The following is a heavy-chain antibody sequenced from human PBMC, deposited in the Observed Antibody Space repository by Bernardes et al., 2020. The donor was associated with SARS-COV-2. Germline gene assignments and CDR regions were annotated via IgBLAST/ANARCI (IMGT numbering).Heavy chain of an antibody. J-gene: IGHJ2*01. D-gene: IGHD6-13*01. V-gene: IGHV5-51*01. CDR1: GYSFTSYW. Sequence: GAHLKISCKGSGYSFTSYWIGWVRQMPGKGLEWMGIIYPGDSDTRYSPSFQGQVTISADKSISTAYLQWSSLKASDTAMYYCARHGFSSSWHYWYFDLWGRGTLVTVSS. CDR2: IYPGDSDT. CDR3: ARHGFSSSWHYWYFDL.